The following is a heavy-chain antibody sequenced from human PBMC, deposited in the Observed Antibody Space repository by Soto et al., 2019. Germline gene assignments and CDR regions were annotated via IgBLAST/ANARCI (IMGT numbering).Heavy chain of an antibody. J-gene: IGHJ4*02. CDR2: ISGSGGST. D-gene: IGHD2-15*01. V-gene: IGHV3-23*01. CDR3: AKVTSRIVVVVAATGVSFDE. CDR1: GFTFSSYA. Sequence: PGGSLRLSCAASGFTFSSYAMSCVRQAPGKGLEWVSAISGSGGSTYYADSVKGRFTISRDNSKNTLYLQMNSLRAEDTAVYYCAKVTSRIVVVVAATGVSFDEWSQRTQVTVSS.